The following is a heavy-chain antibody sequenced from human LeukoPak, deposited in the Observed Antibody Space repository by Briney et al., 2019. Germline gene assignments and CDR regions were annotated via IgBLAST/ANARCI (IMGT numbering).Heavy chain of an antibody. CDR1: GFSLSTSGVG. J-gene: IGHJ4*02. V-gene: IGHV2-5*02. CDR3: ARYYDSSGYYYNFDY. D-gene: IGHD3-22*01. CDR2: IYWDDDK. Sequence: ASGPTLVKPTQTLALTCTFSGFSLSTSGVGVGWIRQPPGKALEWLALIYWDDDKRYSPSLKSRLTITKDTSKNQVVLTMTNMDPVDTATYYCARYYDSSGYYYNFDYWGLGTLATVSS.